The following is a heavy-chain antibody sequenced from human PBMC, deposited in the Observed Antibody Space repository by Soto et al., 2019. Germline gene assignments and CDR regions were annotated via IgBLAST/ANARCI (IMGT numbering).Heavy chain of an antibody. Sequence: QVQLVQSGAEVKKPGASVKVSCKASGYTFNSYGISWVRQAPGQGLEWMGWISAYNGNTNYAQKLQGRVTMTTDTSTSIDYMELRSLRSDDTAVYYCAREQNLWDREHNHYWGQGTMVTVSS. CDR2: ISAYNGNT. CDR3: AREQNLWDREHNHY. V-gene: IGHV1-18*01. D-gene: IGHD1-26*01. CDR1: GYTFNSYG. J-gene: IGHJ4*02.